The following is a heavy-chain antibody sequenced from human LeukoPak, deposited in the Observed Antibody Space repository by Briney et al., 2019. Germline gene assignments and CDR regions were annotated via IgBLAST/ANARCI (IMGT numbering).Heavy chain of an antibody. CDR3: ARAGYGRSISWYFDL. Sequence: SGTLSLTCAVSGGSISSSNWWSWVRQPPGKGLEWIGEIYHSGSTNYSPSLKSRVTISVDKSKNQFSLKLSSVTAADTAVYYCARAGYGRSISWYFDLWGRGTLVTVSS. CDR1: GGSISSSNW. V-gene: IGHV4-4*02. J-gene: IGHJ2*01. CDR2: IYHSGST. D-gene: IGHD5-18*01.